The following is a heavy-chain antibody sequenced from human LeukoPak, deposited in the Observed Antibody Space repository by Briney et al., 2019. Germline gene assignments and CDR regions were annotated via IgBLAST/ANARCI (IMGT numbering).Heavy chain of an antibody. J-gene: IGHJ5*02. CDR1: GGSISSYY. Sequence: SETLSLTCTVSGGSISSYYWSWIRQPPGKGLEWIGYIYYSGSTNYNPSLKSRVTISVDTSKNQFSLKLSSVTAADTAVYYCASRRTVGGFDPWGQGTLVTVSS. CDR2: IYYSGST. D-gene: IGHD4-23*01. CDR3: ASRRTVGGFDP. V-gene: IGHV4-59*08.